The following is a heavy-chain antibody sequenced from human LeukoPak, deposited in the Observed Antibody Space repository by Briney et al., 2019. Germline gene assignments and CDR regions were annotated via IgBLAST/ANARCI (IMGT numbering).Heavy chain of an antibody. V-gene: IGHV3-30*03. CDR3: ARSPGKTDYDCYFDC. CDR1: GFTFSSYG. CDR2: ISYDGSNK. D-gene: IGHD4-17*01. J-gene: IGHJ4*02. Sequence: PGRSLRLSCAASGFTFSSYGMHWVRQAPGKGLEWVAVISYDGSNKYYADSVKGRFTISRDNSKNTLYLQMNSLRAEDTAVYYCARSPGKTDYDCYFDCWGRGTLVTVSS.